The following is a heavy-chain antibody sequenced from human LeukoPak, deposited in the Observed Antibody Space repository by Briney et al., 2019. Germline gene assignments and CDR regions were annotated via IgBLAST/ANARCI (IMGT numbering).Heavy chain of an antibody. CDR1: GYIVTSYD. Sequence: GASVKVSCKASGYIVTSYDITWVRQATGQGLEWMGWISAYNGNTNYAQKLQGRVTMTTDTSTSTAYMELRSLRSDDTAVYYCARVPPPYSSPDYWGQGTLVTVSS. V-gene: IGHV1-18*01. D-gene: IGHD6-13*01. CDR3: ARVPPPYSSPDY. CDR2: ISAYNGNT. J-gene: IGHJ4*02.